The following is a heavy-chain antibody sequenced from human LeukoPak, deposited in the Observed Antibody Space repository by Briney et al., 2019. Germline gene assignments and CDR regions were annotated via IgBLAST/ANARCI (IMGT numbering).Heavy chain of an antibody. V-gene: IGHV3-15*01. J-gene: IGHJ6*02. CDR1: GFTFSNAW. D-gene: IGHD4-17*01. Sequence: GGSLRLSCAASGFTFSNAWMNWVRQAPGKGLEWVGRIKRKTDAGTTDYAAPVKGRFIISRDDSKNTLYLQMNSLKAEDTAVYYSSADLGEADGGYHYGLDVWGQGTSVTVSS. CDR3: SADLGEADGGYHYGLDV. CDR2: IKRKTDAGTT.